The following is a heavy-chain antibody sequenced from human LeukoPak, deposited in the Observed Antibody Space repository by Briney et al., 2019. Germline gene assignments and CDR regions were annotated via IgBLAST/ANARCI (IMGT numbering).Heavy chain of an antibody. D-gene: IGHD3-16*01. CDR2: IRHDGSIK. V-gene: IGHV3-30*02. Sequence: GGSLRLSCAASGFIFSTYGMYWVRQAPGKGLEWVAFIRHDGSIKNYADSVKGRSTISRDNSKNTLYLQMNSLRAEDTAVYYCAKDSLADLDYWGQGTLVTVSS. CDR1: GFIFSTYG. J-gene: IGHJ4*02. CDR3: AKDSLADLDY.